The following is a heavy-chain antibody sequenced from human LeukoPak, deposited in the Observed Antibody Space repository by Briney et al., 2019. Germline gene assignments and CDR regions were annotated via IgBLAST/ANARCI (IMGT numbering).Heavy chain of an antibody. CDR1: GFTFNTYW. D-gene: IGHD5-24*01. J-gene: IGHJ3*02. Sequence: PGGSLSLSCEASGFTFNTYWMIWVRQAPGKGLEWVANIKPDGSEKYYVDFVKGRFTISRDNGKNSLFLQMNSLRADDTAVYYCARAARGRQLGAFDIWGQGTMVTVSS. CDR2: IKPDGSEK. CDR3: ARAARGRQLGAFDI. V-gene: IGHV3-7*05.